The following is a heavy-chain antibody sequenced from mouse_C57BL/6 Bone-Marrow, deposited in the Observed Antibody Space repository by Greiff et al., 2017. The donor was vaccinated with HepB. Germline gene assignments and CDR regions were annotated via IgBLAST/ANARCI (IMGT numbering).Heavy chain of an antibody. CDR3: ARDDYGGY. Sequence: QVQLQQPGAELVKPGASVKLSCKASGYTFTSYWMQWVKQRPGQGLEWIGEIDPSDSYTNYNQKFKGKATLTVDTSSSTAYMQLSSLTSEDSAVYYCARDDYGGYWGQGTTLTVSS. V-gene: IGHV1-50*01. CDR1: GYTFTSYW. CDR2: IDPSDSYT. J-gene: IGHJ2*01. D-gene: IGHD2-4*01.